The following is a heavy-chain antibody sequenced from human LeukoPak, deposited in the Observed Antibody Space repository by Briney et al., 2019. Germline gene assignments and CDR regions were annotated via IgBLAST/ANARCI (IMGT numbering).Heavy chain of an antibody. CDR1: GYTFTGYF. D-gene: IGHD6-13*01. CDR2: INPNSGGT. CDR3: ARDSPSSSFDY. V-gene: IGHV1-2*02. Sequence: GASVKVSCKASGYTFTGYFMHWVRQAPGQGLEWMGWINPNSGGTNYAQKFQGRVTMTRDTSISTAYMELSRLKSDDTAVYYCARDSPSSSFDYWGQGTPVTVSS. J-gene: IGHJ4*02.